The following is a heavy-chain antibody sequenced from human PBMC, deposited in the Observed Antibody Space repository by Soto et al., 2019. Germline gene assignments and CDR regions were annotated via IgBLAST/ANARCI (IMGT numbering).Heavy chain of an antibody. CDR2: INPNSGGT. CDR3: ARVAAARPNYYYGMDV. CDR1: GYTFTGYY. J-gene: IGHJ6*02. Sequence: SVKVSCKASGYTFTGYYMHWVRQAPGQGLEWMGWINPNSGGTNYAQKFQGRVTMTRDTSISTAYMELSRLRSDDTAVYYCARVAAARPNYYYGMDVWGQGTTVTVSS. D-gene: IGHD6-6*01. V-gene: IGHV1-2*02.